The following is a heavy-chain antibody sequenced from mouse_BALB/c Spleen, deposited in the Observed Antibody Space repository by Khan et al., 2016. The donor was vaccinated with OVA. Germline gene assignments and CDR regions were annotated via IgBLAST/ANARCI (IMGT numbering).Heavy chain of an antibody. V-gene: IGHV1-4*01. CDR1: GYTFTTYL. CDR3: TRDRIDY. Sequence: VQLQQSGAELAKPGASVKMSCKASGYTFTTYLMHCVKQRPGQGLEWIGYINPTSGYSDYNEKFKDRATLSADKSSSTAYMQLSSLTSEDSAGYYCTRDRIDYWGQGTTLTVSS. J-gene: IGHJ2*01. CDR2: INPTSGYS.